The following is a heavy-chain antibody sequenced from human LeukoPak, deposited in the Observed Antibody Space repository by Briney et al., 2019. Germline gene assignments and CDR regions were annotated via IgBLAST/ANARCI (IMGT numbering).Heavy chain of an antibody. CDR1: GGSISSGDNY. Sequence: SQTLSLTCTVSGGSISSGDNYWSWIRQPPGKGLEWIGYIYYSGTTYNNPSLKSRVTISVDTSNNQFSLKLNSVTAADTAVYFCARGPGYCGGGTCYLHFDYWGQGTLVTVSS. CDR3: ARGPGYCGGGTCYLHFDY. D-gene: IGHD2-15*01. V-gene: IGHV4-30-4*01. J-gene: IGHJ4*02. CDR2: IYYSGTT.